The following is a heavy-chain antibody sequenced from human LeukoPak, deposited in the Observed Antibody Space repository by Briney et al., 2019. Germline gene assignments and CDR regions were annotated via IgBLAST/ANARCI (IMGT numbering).Heavy chain of an antibody. V-gene: IGHV3-30*02. J-gene: IGHJ4*02. CDR3: TKDADRTGWGEGGD. D-gene: IGHD6-19*01. CDR2: IRSDGRNK. CDR1: GFSFSSYG. Sequence: GGSLKLSCAASGFSFSSYGMHWVRQVPGKGLEWVAFIRSDGRNKYYAGSVKGRFTISRDNSKNTLYLQMSRLRSDDTAVYYCTKDADRTGWGEGGDWGQGTLVTVSS.